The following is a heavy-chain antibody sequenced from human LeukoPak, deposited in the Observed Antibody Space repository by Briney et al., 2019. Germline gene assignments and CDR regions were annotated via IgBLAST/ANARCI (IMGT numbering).Heavy chain of an antibody. Sequence: VASVTVSCKVSGYTLTELSMHWVRQAPGKGLEWMGGFDPEDGETIYAQKFQGRVTMTEDTSTDTAYMELSSLRSEDTAVYYCATCDSSGYYYGFDYWGQGTLVTVSS. J-gene: IGHJ4*02. CDR1: GYTLTELS. V-gene: IGHV1-24*01. CDR2: FDPEDGET. D-gene: IGHD3-22*01. CDR3: ATCDSSGYYYGFDY.